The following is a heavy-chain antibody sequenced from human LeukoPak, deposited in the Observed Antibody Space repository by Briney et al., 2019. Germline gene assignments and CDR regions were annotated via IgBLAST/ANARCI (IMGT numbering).Heavy chain of an antibody. CDR2: IWYDGSNK. J-gene: IGHJ4*02. D-gene: IGHD3-9*01. Sequence: GGSLRLSSAASGFTFSSYGMHWVRQAPGKGLEWVAVIWYDGSNKYYADSVKGRFTISRDNSKNTLYLQMNILRAQDTAVYYCAKNYDILTGLSPFDFWGQGTLVTVSS. CDR3: AKNYDILTGLSPFDF. CDR1: GFTFSSYG. V-gene: IGHV3-33*06.